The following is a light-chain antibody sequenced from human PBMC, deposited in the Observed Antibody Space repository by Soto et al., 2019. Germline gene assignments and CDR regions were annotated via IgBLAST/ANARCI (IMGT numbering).Light chain of an antibody. V-gene: IGKV3-11*01. Sequence: EIVLTQSPATLSLSPGERATLSCRASPSVSSYLAWYQQKPGQAPRLLIYDASNRATGIPARFSGSGSGTDFTLTISSLEPDDFAVYYCQQRSNWPPYTFGQGTKLEIK. CDR2: DAS. CDR1: PSVSSY. CDR3: QQRSNWPPYT. J-gene: IGKJ2*01.